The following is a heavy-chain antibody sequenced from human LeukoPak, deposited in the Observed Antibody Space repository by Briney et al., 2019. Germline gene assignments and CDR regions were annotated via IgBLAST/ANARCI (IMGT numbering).Heavy chain of an antibody. D-gene: IGHD1-26*01. V-gene: IGHV3-20*01. Sequence: GGSLRLSCAASGFTFSSYTMNWVRQAPGKGLEWVSGINWNGGSTGYADSVKGRFTISRDNAKNSLYLQMNSLRAEDTALYHCARGRVESIVGALGYWGQGTLVTVSS. CDR2: INWNGGST. CDR3: ARGRVESIVGALGY. CDR1: GFTFSSYT. J-gene: IGHJ4*02.